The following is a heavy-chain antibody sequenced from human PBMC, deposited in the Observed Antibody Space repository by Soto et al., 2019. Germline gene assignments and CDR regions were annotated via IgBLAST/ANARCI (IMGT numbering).Heavy chain of an antibody. D-gene: IGHD1-26*01. J-gene: IGHJ4*02. CDR3: AKGASRYSGSSEGYFDY. V-gene: IGHV3-23*01. CDR2: GTT. Sequence: GSLRRSCAASGFSFSSYAMSWVRQAPGKGLEWVSSGTTYYADSVKGRFTVSRDNSKNRLYLQMNSLRAEDTAVYYCAKGASRYSGSSEGYFDYWGQGTLVTVSS. CDR1: GFSFSSYA.